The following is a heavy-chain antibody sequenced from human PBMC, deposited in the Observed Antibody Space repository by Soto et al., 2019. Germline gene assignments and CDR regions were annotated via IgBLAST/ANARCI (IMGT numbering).Heavy chain of an antibody. J-gene: IGHJ5*02. V-gene: IGHV4-38-2*02. D-gene: IGHD6-13*01. CDR3: ARDIYSSSWHWFDP. CDR1: GYSISRGDY. Sequence: SETLSLTCAVSGYSISRGDYWGWIRQPPGKGLEWIGSIYHSGSTYYNPSLKSRLTISIDTSKNQFSLRLSSVTAADTAVYYCARDIYSSSWHWFDPWGQGTLVTVS. CDR2: IYHSGST.